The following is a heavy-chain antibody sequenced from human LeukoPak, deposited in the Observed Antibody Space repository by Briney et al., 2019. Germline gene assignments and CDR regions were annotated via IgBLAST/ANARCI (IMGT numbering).Heavy chain of an antibody. CDR1: GFTFNNFG. J-gene: IGHJ4*02. V-gene: IGHV3-33*03. CDR3: ASARGSNYGSLGD. D-gene: IGHD5-18*01. Sequence: GGSLRLSCAASGFTFNNFGMHWVRQAPGKGLEWVAVIWGTGTITYYADSVKGRFTISRDNSKNTLYLQMNSLRAEDTAVYYCASARGSNYGSLGDWGQGTLVTVSS. CDR2: IWGTGTIT.